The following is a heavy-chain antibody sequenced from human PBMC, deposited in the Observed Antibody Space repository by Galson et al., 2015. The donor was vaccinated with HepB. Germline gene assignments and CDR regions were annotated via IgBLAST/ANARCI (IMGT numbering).Heavy chain of an antibody. Sequence: SVKVSCKASGYTFTSYGISWVRQAPGQGLEWMGWISAYNGNTNYAQKLQGRVTMTTDTSTSTAYMELRSLRSDDTAVYYCARDVGYYDSSGNWFDPWGQGTLVTVSS. V-gene: IGHV1-18*04. CDR2: ISAYNGNT. D-gene: IGHD3-22*01. CDR1: GYTFTSYG. J-gene: IGHJ5*02. CDR3: ARDVGYYDSSGNWFDP.